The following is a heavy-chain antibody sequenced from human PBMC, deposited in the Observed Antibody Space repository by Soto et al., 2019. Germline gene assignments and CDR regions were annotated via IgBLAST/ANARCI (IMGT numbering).Heavy chain of an antibody. CDR1: GGSISSDY. Sequence: SETLSLTCTVSGGSISSDYWSWIRQPPGKGLEWIGYIYYSGSTNYNPSLKSRVTISVDTSKNQFSLKLSSVTAADTAVYYCARDATILGGGMDVWGQGTPVTVSS. V-gene: IGHV4-59*01. CDR2: IYYSGST. CDR3: ARDATILGGGMDV. D-gene: IGHD3-3*01. J-gene: IGHJ6*02.